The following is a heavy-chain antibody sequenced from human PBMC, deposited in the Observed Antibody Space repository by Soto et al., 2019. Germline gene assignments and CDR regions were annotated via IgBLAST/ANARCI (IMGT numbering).Heavy chain of an antibody. V-gene: IGHV1-46*01. CDR1: GYTFTSYY. CDR2: INPSGGST. J-gene: IGHJ5*02. CDR3: ARDWGPREYSGSSHWFDP. Sequence: ASVKVSCKASGYTFTSYYMHWVRQAPGQGLEWMGIINPSGGSTSYAQKFQGRVTMTRDTSTSTVYMELSSLRSEDTAVYYCARDWGPREYSGSSHWFDPWGQGTLVTVS. D-gene: IGHD6-6*01.